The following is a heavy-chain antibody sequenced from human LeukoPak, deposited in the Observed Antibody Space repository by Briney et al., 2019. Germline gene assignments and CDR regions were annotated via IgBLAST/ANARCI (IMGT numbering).Heavy chain of an antibody. D-gene: IGHD1-1*01. CDR2: ISGSGGSR. Sequence: GGSLRLSCAASGFAFSSYAMSWVRQAPGKGLEWVSAISGSGGSRYYADSVKGRFTISRDNSKNTLYLQMNSLRAEDTAVYYCAKDRSFWNDLRLGDYWGQGTLVTVSS. V-gene: IGHV3-23*01. CDR3: AKDRSFWNDLRLGDY. J-gene: IGHJ4*02. CDR1: GFAFSSYA.